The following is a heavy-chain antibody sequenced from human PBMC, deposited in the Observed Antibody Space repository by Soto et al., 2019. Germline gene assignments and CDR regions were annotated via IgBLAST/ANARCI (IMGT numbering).Heavy chain of an antibody. D-gene: IGHD3-3*01. V-gene: IGHV3-11*01. CDR1: GFTFSDYY. CDR3: ARDLRGPEYDFGNWFDP. J-gene: IGHJ5*02. Sequence: GGSLRLSCAASGFTFSDYYMSWIRQAPGKGLEWVSYISSSGSTIYYADSVKGRFTISRDNDKNSLYLQMNSLRAEDTAVYYCARDLRGPEYDFGNWFDPWGQGTLVTVSS. CDR2: ISSSGSTI.